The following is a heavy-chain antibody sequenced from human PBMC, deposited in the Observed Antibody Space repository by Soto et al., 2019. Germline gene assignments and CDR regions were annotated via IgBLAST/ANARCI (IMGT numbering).Heavy chain of an antibody. CDR2: IYHSGIT. CDR1: GGSIRSGHE. J-gene: IGHJ4*02. D-gene: IGHD6-19*01. Sequence: LETRSLTCVVSGGSIRSGHELICDREHPGKGLERIGEIYHSGITNYNPSLKSRVTISVDKSRNQFSLKLSSVTAADTAMYHYAKSARGEQWLALDYWGQGMLVTVSS. CDR3: AKSARGEQWLALDY. V-gene: IGHV4-4*02.